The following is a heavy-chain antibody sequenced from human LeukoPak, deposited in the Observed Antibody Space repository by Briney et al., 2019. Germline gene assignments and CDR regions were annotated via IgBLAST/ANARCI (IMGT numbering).Heavy chain of an antibody. CDR1: GYTFTSYY. D-gene: IGHD1-1*01. V-gene: IGHV1-46*01. CDR3: ARGGSGTVPDY. CDR2: INPSGGST. Sequence: VSVKVSCKASGYTFTSYYMHWVRQAHGQGLEWMGIINPSGGSTSYAQKFQGRVTMTRDTSTSTVYMELSSLRSEDTAVYYCARGGSGTVPDYWGQGTLVTVSS. J-gene: IGHJ4*02.